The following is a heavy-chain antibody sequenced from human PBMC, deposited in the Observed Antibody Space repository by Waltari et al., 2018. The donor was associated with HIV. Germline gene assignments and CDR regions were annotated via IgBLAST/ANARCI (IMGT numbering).Heavy chain of an antibody. CDR2: IKQDESEK. CDR1: EFTFHNYW. CDR3: AREALYDSSGYYFDY. J-gene: IGHJ4*02. D-gene: IGHD3-22*01. V-gene: IGHV3-7*01. Sequence: EVQLVESGGGLVQPGGSLRLSCADSEFTFHNYWMTWVRQAPGKGLEWVANIKQDESEKYYVDSVKGRFTISRDNAKNSLFLQMNSLRAEDTAVYYCAREALYDSSGYYFDYWGQGTLVTVSS.